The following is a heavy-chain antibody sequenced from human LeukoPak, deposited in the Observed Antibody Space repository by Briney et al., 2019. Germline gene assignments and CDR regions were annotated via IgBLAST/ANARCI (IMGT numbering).Heavy chain of an antibody. CDR1: GGSISSGGYY. Sequence: SETLSLTCTVSGGSISSGGYYWSWIRQHPGKGLEWIGYIYYSGSTYYNPSLKSRVTISVDTSKNQFSLKLSPVTAADTAVYYCARAYDFWSGFTNYYFDYWGQGTLVTVSS. J-gene: IGHJ4*02. CDR2: IYYSGST. CDR3: ARAYDFWSGFTNYYFDY. D-gene: IGHD3-3*01. V-gene: IGHV4-31*03.